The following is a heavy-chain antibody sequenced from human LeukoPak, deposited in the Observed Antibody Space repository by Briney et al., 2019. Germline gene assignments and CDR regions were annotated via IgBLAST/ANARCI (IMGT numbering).Heavy chain of an antibody. J-gene: IGHJ4*02. V-gene: IGHV1-18*01. D-gene: IGHD6-13*01. CDR3: ARGLAALFGYSSSWTDFDY. Sequence: ASVKVSCRASGYTFTSYGISWVRQAPGQGLEWMGWISAYNGNTNYAQKLQGRVTMTTDTSTSTAHMELRSLRSDDTAVYYCARGLAALFGYSSSWTDFDYWGQGTLVTVSS. CDR2: ISAYNGNT. CDR1: GYTFTSYG.